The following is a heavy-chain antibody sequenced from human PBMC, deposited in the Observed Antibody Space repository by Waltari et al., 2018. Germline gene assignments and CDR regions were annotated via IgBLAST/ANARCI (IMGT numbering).Heavy chain of an antibody. Sequence: QITLQESGPTLVKPTQTLTLTCTFSGFSLSTSGVGVGWIRQPPGQALEWLALIYWNDDKRYSPSLKSRLTITKDTSKNQVVLTMTNMDPVDTATYYCAHSRIPVGSSSWQQYNWFDPWGQGTLVTVSS. D-gene: IGHD6-13*01. CDR3: AHSRIPVGSSSWQQYNWFDP. V-gene: IGHV2-5*01. CDR1: GFSLSTSGVG. J-gene: IGHJ5*02. CDR2: IYWNDDK.